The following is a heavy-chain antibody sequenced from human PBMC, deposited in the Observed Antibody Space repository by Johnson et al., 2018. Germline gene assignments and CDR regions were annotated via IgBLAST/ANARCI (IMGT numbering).Heavy chain of an antibody. D-gene: IGHD3-9*01. CDR1: GFTFSSYG. CDR3: SGSRFDWSLPYSYYYGMDV. Sequence: QVRLVQSGGGVVQPGRSLRLSCAASGFTFSSYGIHWVRQAPGKGLEWVAVISYDGTQKYYADSVKGRFTISRDSSKNTVYLRMNGLRGEDTAVYYCSGSRFDWSLPYSYYYGMDVWGQGTTVTVSS. CDR2: ISYDGTQK. V-gene: IGHV3-30*03. J-gene: IGHJ6*02.